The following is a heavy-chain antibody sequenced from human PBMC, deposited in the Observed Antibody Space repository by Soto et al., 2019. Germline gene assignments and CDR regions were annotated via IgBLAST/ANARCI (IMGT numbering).Heavy chain of an antibody. CDR2: MNPNSGNT. CDR3: ARVGYYDRDYYYRMAF. V-gene: IGHV1-8*01. D-gene: IGHD3-22*01. J-gene: IGHJ6*02. Sequence: ASVKVSCKASGYTFTSYDINWVRQATGQGLEWMGWMNPNSGNTGYAQKFQGRVTMTRNTSISTAYMELSSLRSEDTAVYYCARVGYYDRDYYYRMAFWGQGTTVTVSS. CDR1: GYTFTSYD.